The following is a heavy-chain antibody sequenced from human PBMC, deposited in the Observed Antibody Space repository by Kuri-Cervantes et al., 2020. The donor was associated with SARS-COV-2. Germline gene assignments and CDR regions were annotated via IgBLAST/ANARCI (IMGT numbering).Heavy chain of an antibody. Sequence: GESLKISCAASGFTFSSYEMNWVRQAPGKGLEWVSYISSSGSTIYYADSVKGRFTISRGNAKNMLFLQMNSLRAEDTAVYYCVRDGDHWNFDYWGQGTLVTVSS. D-gene: IGHD1-1*01. V-gene: IGHV3-48*03. CDR1: GFTFSSYE. CDR3: VRDGDHWNFDY. J-gene: IGHJ4*02. CDR2: ISSSGSTI.